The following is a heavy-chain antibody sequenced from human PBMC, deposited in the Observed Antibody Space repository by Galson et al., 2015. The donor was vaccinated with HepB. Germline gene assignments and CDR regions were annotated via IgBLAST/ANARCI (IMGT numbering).Heavy chain of an antibody. V-gene: IGHV3-30*18. CDR3: AKDRGSNTYYYYGMDV. D-gene: IGHD2-15*01. Sequence: SLRLSCAASGFTFSSYGMHWVRQAPGKGLEWVTIISHDGSNKFYADSVKGRFTISRDNSKNTLFLQMNSLRAEDTAVYYCAKDRGSNTYYYYGMDVWGQGTTVTVSS. CDR1: GFTFSSYG. CDR2: ISHDGSNK. J-gene: IGHJ6*02.